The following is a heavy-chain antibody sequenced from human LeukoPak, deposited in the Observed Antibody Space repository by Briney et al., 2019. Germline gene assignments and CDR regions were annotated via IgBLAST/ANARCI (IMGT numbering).Heavy chain of an antibody. Sequence: GGSLRLSCAASGFTFSSYSMNWVRQAPGKGLEWVSSISGSSSYIYYADSVKGRFTISRDNAKNSLYLQMNSLRAEDTAVYYCARDSEELATIIHDYWGQGTLVTVSS. D-gene: IGHD5-24*01. V-gene: IGHV3-21*01. CDR2: ISGSSSYI. CDR1: GFTFSSYS. J-gene: IGHJ4*02. CDR3: ARDSEELATIIHDY.